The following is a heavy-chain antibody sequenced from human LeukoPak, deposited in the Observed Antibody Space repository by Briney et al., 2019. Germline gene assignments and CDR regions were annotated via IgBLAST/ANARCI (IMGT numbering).Heavy chain of an antibody. D-gene: IGHD2-15*01. CDR1: GFTFSSYA. CDR3: AREFVVVVAATPDAFDI. V-gene: IGHV3-30*04. J-gene: IGHJ3*02. Sequence: GSLRLSCAASGFTFSSYAMHWVRQAPGKGLEWVAVISYDGSNKYYADSVKGRFTISRDNSKNTLYLQMNSLRAEDTAVYYCAREFVVVVAATPDAFDIWGQGTMVTVSS. CDR2: ISYDGSNK.